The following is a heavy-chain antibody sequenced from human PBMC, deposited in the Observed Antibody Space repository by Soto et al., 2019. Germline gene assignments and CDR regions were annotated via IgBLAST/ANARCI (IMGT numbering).Heavy chain of an antibody. J-gene: IGHJ3*02. D-gene: IGHD5-18*01. V-gene: IGHV1-18*01. CDR1: GYKFTSYG. Sequence: QAQLVQSGPEVKKPGASVSISCKASGYKFTSYGFIWVRQAPGHGPAWVGWISPYNGKTEYAQNFRGRVTLTTDTSTSTAYMDLSSLGSDDTAVYYCAKDRYSVNCCDAFEIWGQGTTVIVSS. CDR2: ISPYNGKT. CDR3: AKDRYSVNCCDAFEI.